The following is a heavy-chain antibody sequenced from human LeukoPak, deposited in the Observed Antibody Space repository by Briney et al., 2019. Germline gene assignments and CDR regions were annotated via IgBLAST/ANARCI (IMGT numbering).Heavy chain of an antibody. J-gene: IGHJ4*02. Sequence: GGSLRLSCAASGFTFSSYGMHWVRQAPGKGLEWVAVIWYDGSNKYYADFGKGRFTISRDNSQNTLYLQMNSLRAEDTAVYYRANGDYFSPLDYWGQGTLVTVSS. D-gene: IGHD4-17*01. CDR3: ANGDYFSPLDY. CDR2: IWYDGSNK. CDR1: GFTFSSYG. V-gene: IGHV3-33*06.